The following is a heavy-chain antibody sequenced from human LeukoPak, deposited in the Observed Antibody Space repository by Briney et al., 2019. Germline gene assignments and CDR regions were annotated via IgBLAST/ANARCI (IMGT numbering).Heavy chain of an antibody. CDR3: ARDSSSHYYFDY. Sequence: SGVSLRLSCVASGFAVTSNHMNWVRQAPGKGLEWVSIFYIGGTTKYTDSVKGRFTISRDNSKNTVYLQMSSLRAEDTAVYYCARDSSSHYYFDYWGQGTLVTVSS. CDR1: GFAVTSNH. CDR2: FYIGGTT. J-gene: IGHJ4*02. D-gene: IGHD2-2*01. V-gene: IGHV3-53*01.